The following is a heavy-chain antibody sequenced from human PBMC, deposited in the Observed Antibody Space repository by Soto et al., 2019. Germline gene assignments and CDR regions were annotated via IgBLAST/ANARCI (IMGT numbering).Heavy chain of an antibody. V-gene: IGHV3-23*01. CDR2: ISFSDGGT. CDR1: GFTFSSYA. D-gene: IGHD2-15*01. J-gene: IGHJ2*01. Sequence: GGSLRLACAASGFTFSSYAMSWVRQAPGKGLEWVSSISFSDGGTYYADSVKGRLTISRDNSKNTLFLQMNSLRVEDTAVYYCVKDDRILGRRYYDLWGRGTLVTVSS. CDR3: VKDDRILGRRYYDL.